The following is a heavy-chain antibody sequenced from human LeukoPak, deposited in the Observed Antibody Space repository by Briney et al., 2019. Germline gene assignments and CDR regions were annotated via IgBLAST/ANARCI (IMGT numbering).Heavy chain of an antibody. Sequence: PGGSLRLSCAASGFAFNTYAMHWVRQAPGQGLEWVALIWHDGSHKFYSNSVRGQFTISRDNSKNTVSLQMNNLRPEDTAVYYCAKAAIDCSSTSCYPTVFDYWGQGTLVTVSS. D-gene: IGHD2-2*01. J-gene: IGHJ4*02. V-gene: IGHV3-33*06. CDR3: AKAAIDCSSTSCYPTVFDY. CDR1: GFAFNTYA. CDR2: IWHDGSHK.